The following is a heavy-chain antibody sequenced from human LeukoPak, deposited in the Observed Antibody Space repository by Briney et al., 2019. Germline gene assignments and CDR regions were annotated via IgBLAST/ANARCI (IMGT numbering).Heavy chain of an antibody. V-gene: IGHV3-30*18. Sequence: GRSLRLSCAASGFTFSSYGMHWVRQAPGKGLEWVAVISYDGSNKYYADSVKGRFTISRDNSKNTLYLQMNSLRAEDTAVYYCAKDVSPLYYDILTGIDYWGQGTQVTVSS. D-gene: IGHD3-9*01. CDR1: GFTFSSYG. CDR2: ISYDGSNK. CDR3: AKDVSPLYYDILTGIDY. J-gene: IGHJ4*02.